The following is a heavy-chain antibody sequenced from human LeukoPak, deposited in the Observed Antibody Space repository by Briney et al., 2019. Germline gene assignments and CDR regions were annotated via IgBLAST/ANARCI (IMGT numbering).Heavy chain of an antibody. CDR3: GRDDATSQQLISTVDY. CDR2: ISYDGANE. J-gene: IGHJ4*02. V-gene: IGHV3-30-3*01. CDR1: GFTLRTYA. D-gene: IGHD6-13*01. Sequence: PGGSLRLSCAASGFTLRTYAMHWVRQAPGKGLEWVAVISYDGANEYYADSVKARFTISRDNSKNTLYLQMNSLRAEDTAVYYCGRDDATSQQLISTVDYWGQGTLATVSS.